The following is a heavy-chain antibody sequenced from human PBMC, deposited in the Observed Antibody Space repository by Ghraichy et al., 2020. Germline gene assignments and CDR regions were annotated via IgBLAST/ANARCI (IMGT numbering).Heavy chain of an antibody. V-gene: IGHV3-33*01. D-gene: IGHD2-8*01. Sequence: GGSLRLSCAASGFIFSNYGMHWVRQAPGKGLEWVALIWYDGSNKYYADSVKGRFTVSRDNSKNTLYLQMNSLRAEDSAVFYCAREFGDNGGLFDYWGQGTLVTVSS. CDR3: AREFGDNGGLFDY. J-gene: IGHJ4*02. CDR2: IWYDGSNK. CDR1: GFIFSNYG.